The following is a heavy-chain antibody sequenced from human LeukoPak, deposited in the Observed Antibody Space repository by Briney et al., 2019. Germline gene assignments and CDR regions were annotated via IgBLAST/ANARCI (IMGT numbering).Heavy chain of an antibody. CDR1: GYTFTSYG. J-gene: IGHJ4*02. CDR2: ISAYNGST. D-gene: IGHD3-22*01. V-gene: IGHV1-18*01. Sequence: ASVKVSCKASGYTFTSYGISWVRRAPGQGLEWMGWISAYNGSTNYAQNFQGRVTMTTDTSTSTAYMELRSLRSDDTAVYYCATGPYYDLSGYWGQGTLVTVSS. CDR3: ATGPYYDLSGY.